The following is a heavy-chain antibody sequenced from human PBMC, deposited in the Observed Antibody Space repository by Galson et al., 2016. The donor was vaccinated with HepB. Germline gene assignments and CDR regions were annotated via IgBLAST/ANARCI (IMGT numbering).Heavy chain of an antibody. CDR3: ASPKGPYYFDGSGYWAH. CDR2: ISSSGSTI. D-gene: IGHD3-22*01. CDR1: GFTFSSYG. Sequence: SLRLSCAASGFTFSSYGMHWVRQAPGKGLEWVSYISSSGSTIYYADSVKGRFTISRDNAKSSLYLQMNSLRAEDTAVYYCASPKGPYYFDGSGYWAHWGQGTLVTVSS. J-gene: IGHJ4*02. V-gene: IGHV3-48*03.